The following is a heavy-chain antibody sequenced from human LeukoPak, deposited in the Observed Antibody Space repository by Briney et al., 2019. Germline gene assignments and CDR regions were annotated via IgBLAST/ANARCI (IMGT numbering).Heavy chain of an antibody. V-gene: IGHV4-59*08. J-gene: IGHJ4*02. CDR3: ARISDDNSLDY. CDR2: VYYSGGT. D-gene: IGHD3-9*01. CDR1: GGSLRSYY. Sequence: SDTLSLTCTVSGGSLRSYYWSWIRQSPDRGLEWIGYVYYSGGTNHNPSLKGRVAISVDTSKNQFSLRLTSVAAADTAIYYCARISDDNSLDYWGQGALVTVSS.